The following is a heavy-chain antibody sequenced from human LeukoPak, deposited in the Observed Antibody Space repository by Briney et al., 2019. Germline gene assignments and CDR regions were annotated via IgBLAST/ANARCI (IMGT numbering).Heavy chain of an antibody. CDR3: ARLIRAVGNNWFDP. Sequence: ASVKVSCKASGGTFSSYAISWVRQAPGQGLEWMGGIIPIFGTANYAQKFQGRVTITANESTSTAYMELSSLRSEDTAVYYCARLIRAVGNNWFDPWGQGTLATVSS. J-gene: IGHJ5*02. CDR1: GGTFSSYA. CDR2: IIPIFGTA. V-gene: IGHV1-69*13. D-gene: IGHD2-15*01.